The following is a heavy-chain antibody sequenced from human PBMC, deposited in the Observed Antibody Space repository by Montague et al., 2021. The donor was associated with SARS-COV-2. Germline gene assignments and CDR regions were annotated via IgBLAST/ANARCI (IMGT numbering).Heavy chain of an antibody. CDR3: ARRENGEYYLLDD. D-gene: IGHD2/OR15-2a*01. CDR1: GGSISNYH. V-gene: IGHV4-59*12. J-gene: IGHJ4*01. Sequence: SETLSLTCNVSGGSISNYHWSWIRQPPGKGLEFIGYIYYSGRERYKPSLQSRVTMSVDTSKNQVSLRLTSVTAADTAVYFCARRENGEYYLLDDWGQGTMVTVSS. CDR2: IYYSGRE.